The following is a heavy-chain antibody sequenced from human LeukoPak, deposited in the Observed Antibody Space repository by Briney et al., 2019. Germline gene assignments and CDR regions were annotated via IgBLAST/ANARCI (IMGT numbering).Heavy chain of an antibody. CDR1: GYRFTSYW. V-gene: IGHV5-51*01. Sequence: GESLKISCKGSGYRFTSYWIGWVRQMPGKGLECMGLIYPGDSDIRYSPSFQGQVTISADKSVSTSFLQWSSLKASDTAMYYCARQAGDTAMGVDYWGQGTLVTVSS. J-gene: IGHJ4*02. CDR2: IYPGDSDI. CDR3: ARQAGDTAMGVDY. D-gene: IGHD5-18*01.